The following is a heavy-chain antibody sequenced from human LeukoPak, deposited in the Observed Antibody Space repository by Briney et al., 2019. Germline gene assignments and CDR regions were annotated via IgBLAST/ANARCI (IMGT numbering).Heavy chain of an antibody. Sequence: SETLSLTCTVSGYSISSGYYWGWIRQPPGKGLEWIGSIYHSGSTYYNPSLKSRVTISVDTSKNQFSLKLSSVTAADTAVYYCARPKAAAGTYYFDYWGQGTLVTVSS. CDR1: GYSISSGYY. V-gene: IGHV4-38-2*02. CDR3: ARPKAAAGTYYFDY. J-gene: IGHJ4*02. CDR2: IYHSGST. D-gene: IGHD6-13*01.